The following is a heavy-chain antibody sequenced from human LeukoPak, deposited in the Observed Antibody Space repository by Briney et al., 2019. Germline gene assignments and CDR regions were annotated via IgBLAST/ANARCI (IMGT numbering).Heavy chain of an antibody. CDR2: IRSKTDNYAT. Sequence: GGSLRLSCGTSGFSFSGSTMHWVRQASGKGLEWVGHIRSKTDNYATAYAASVKGRFTISRDDSKNTAYLQMNSLKTEDTAVYYCAGHGTFTNYYYTMDVWRQGTTVTVSS. V-gene: IGHV3-73*01. J-gene: IGHJ6*02. D-gene: IGHD2-8*01. CDR1: GFSFSGST. CDR3: AGHGTFTNYYYTMDV.